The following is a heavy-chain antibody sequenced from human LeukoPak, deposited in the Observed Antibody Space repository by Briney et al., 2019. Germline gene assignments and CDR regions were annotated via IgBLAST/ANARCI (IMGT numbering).Heavy chain of an antibody. D-gene: IGHD6-13*01. CDR3: AKDRKQQLVYTFDY. CDR2: ISGSGGST. CDR1: GFTFSSYA. J-gene: IGHJ4*02. V-gene: IGHV3-23*01. Sequence: VGSLRLSCAAPGFTFSSYAMSWVRQAPGKGLEWVSAISGSGGSTYYADSVKGRFTISRDNSKNTLYLQMNSLRAEDTAVYYCAKDRKQQLVYTFDYWGQGTLVTVSS.